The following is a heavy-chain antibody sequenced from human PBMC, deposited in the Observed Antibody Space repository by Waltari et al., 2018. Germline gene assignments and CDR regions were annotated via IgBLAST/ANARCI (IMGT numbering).Heavy chain of an antibody. V-gene: IGHV1-2*02. J-gene: IGHJ3*02. D-gene: IGHD1-26*01. CDR3: AREQWELPRAFDI. CDR1: GYTFTGYH. CDR2: INPNSGGT. Sequence: QVQLVQSGAEVKKPGASVKVSCKASGYTFTGYHMHWGRTAPGQGLEWMGGINPNSGGTNYAQKFQGRVTMTRDTSISTAYMELSRLRSDDTAVYYCAREQWELPRAFDIWGQGTMVTVSS.